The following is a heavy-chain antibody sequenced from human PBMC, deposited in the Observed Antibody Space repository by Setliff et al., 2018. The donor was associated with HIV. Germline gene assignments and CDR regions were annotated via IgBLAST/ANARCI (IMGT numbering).Heavy chain of an antibody. CDR2: INHSGST. Sequence: KPSETLSLTCAVYGGSFSGYYWSWIRQPPGKGLEWIGEINHSGSTNYNPSLKSRVTISVDTSKNQLSLKLSSVTAADTAVYYCARRRWELLKRGAAFDIWGQGTMVTVSS. J-gene: IGHJ3*02. CDR3: ARRRWELLKRGAAFDI. V-gene: IGHV4-34*01. CDR1: GGSFSGYY. D-gene: IGHD1-26*01.